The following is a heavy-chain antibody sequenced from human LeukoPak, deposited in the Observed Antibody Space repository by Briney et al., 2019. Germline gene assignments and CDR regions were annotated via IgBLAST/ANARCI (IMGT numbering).Heavy chain of an antibody. CDR3: ARGNKAVTGPGVFYYYGMDV. V-gene: IGHV4-59*01. CDR2: VFHTGST. D-gene: IGHD6-19*01. CDR1: RGSIISYY. J-gene: IGHJ6*02. Sequence: PSETLSLTCTVSRGSIISYYWSWIRQSPGKGLEWIGYVFHTGSTNYNPSLRSRVTMSVDTSRSQFSLEVRSVTAADTGVYFCARGNKAVTGPGVFYYYGMDVWGQGTTVTVSS.